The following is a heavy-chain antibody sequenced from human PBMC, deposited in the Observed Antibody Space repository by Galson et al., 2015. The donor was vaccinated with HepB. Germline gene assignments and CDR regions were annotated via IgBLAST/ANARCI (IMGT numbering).Heavy chain of an antibody. Sequence: SVKVSCKASGYTFTSYAMHWVRQAPGQRLEWMGWINAGNGNTKYSQKFQGRVTITRDTSASTAYMELSSLRSEDTAVYYCARDWSSGPPGRWFDPWGQGTLVTVSS. CDR3: ARDWSSGPPGRWFDP. D-gene: IGHD6-19*01. CDR2: INAGNGNT. J-gene: IGHJ5*02. CDR1: GYTFTSYA. V-gene: IGHV1-3*01.